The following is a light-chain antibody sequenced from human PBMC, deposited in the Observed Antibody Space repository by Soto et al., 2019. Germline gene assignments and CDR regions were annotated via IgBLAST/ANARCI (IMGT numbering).Light chain of an antibody. J-gene: IGLJ3*02. CDR3: TSYTSSGTLV. CDR1: SSDVGGYHY. Sequence: QSVLAQPASVSGSPGQSITISCTGTSSDVGGYHYVSWYQHRPGRVPKLIIYEVTNRASGVTNRFSASKSGNTASLTISGLLADDEADYYCTSYTSSGTLVLGGGTKLTVL. V-gene: IGLV2-14*01. CDR2: EVT.